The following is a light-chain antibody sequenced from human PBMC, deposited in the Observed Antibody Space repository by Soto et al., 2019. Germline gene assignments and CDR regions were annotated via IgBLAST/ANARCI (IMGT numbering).Light chain of an antibody. CDR3: QAWDTGIHVI. Sequence: QLVLTQSPSVSASLGASVKLTCTLSSGYNTYAIAWHQQQSGKGPRFLMKLNSDGSLNKGDEIPDRFSGSSSGAERYLSISSLQSEDEADYYCQAWDTGIHVIFGGGTQLTVL. J-gene: IGLJ7*01. CDR2: LNSDGSL. CDR1: SGYNTYA. V-gene: IGLV4-69*01.